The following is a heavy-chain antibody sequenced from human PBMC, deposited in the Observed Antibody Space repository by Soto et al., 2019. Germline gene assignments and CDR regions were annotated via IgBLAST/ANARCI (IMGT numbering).Heavy chain of an antibody. J-gene: IGHJ6*02. CDR1: GPSISSYY. D-gene: IGHD6-13*01. Sequence: SETLSLTCTVSGPSISSYYWSCIRQPPGKGLEWIGYIYYSGSTNYNPSLKSRVNISVDTSKNQFSLKLSSVTAADTAVYYCARGLSSSFPRYNYYGMDVWGQGTTVT. CDR3: ARGLSSSFPRYNYYGMDV. V-gene: IGHV4-59*01. CDR2: IYYSGST.